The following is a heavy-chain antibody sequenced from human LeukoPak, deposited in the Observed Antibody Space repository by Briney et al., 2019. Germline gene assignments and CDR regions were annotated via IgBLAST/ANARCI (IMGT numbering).Heavy chain of an antibody. D-gene: IGHD3-22*01. CDR1: GFTFSSYG. V-gene: IGHV3-23*01. CDR2: ISGSGGST. CDR3: ANAPGDSSGYYLVY. J-gene: IGHJ4*02. Sequence: GSLRLSCAASGFTFSSYGMHWVRPAPGKGLEWVSAISGSGGSTYYADSVKGRFTISRDNSKNTLYLQMNSLRAEDTAVYYCANAPGDSSGYYLVYWGQGTLVTVSS.